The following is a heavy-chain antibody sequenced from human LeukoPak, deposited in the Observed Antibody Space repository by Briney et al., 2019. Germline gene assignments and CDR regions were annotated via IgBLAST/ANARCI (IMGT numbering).Heavy chain of an antibody. CDR3: ARGYYYGMDV. V-gene: IGHV3-13*01. J-gene: IGHJ6*04. CDR1: GFTLSSHD. Sequence: GGSLRLSCAATGFTLSSHDMHWVRHGTGKGLEWVSAIGTAGDTYYPGSVKGRFTISRENAQNSLFLQMNSLRAGDTAVYYCARGYYYGMDVWGKGTTVTVSS. CDR2: IGTAGDT.